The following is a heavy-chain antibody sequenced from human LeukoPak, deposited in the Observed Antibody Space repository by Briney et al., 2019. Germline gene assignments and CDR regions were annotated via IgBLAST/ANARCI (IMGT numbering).Heavy chain of an antibody. CDR3: AKELFVCSGGSCYSSYYGMDV. CDR1: GFTFSSYA. D-gene: IGHD2-15*01. CDR2: ISGSGGST. Sequence: GWSLRLSCAASGFTFSSYAMSWVRQAPGKGLEWVSAISGSGGSTYYADSVKGRFTISRDNSKNTLYLQMNSLRAEDTAVYYCAKELFVCSGGSCYSSYYGMDVWGQGTTVTVSS. J-gene: IGHJ6*02. V-gene: IGHV3-23*01.